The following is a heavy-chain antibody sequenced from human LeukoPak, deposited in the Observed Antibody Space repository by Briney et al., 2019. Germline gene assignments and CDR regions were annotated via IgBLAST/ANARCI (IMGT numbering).Heavy chain of an antibody. D-gene: IGHD5-18*01. Sequence: GGSLRLSCAASGFTFSSYGMHWVRQAPGKGLEWVAVIWYDGSNKYYADSVKGRFTISRDNSKNTLYLQMNSLRAEDTAVYYCARGRGYSYGYGYSQHWGQGTLVTVSS. CDR3: ARGRGYSYGYGYSQH. CDR1: GFTFSSYG. J-gene: IGHJ1*01. CDR2: IWYDGSNK. V-gene: IGHV3-33*01.